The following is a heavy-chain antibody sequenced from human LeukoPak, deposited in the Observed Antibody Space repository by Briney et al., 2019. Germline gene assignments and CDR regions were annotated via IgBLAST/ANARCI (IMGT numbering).Heavy chain of an antibody. CDR1: GYTFTDYY. CDR3: ARANFLYCSSSTCLFDY. Sequence: EAPVKVSCKASGYTFTDYYMHWVRQAPGQGCEGMGWINPNDGDTNYAQKFQGRVTMTRDTSISTAHMEVSRLRSGDTAVYYCARANFLYCSSSTCLFDYWGQGTLVTVSS. D-gene: IGHD2-2*01. J-gene: IGHJ4*02. V-gene: IGHV1-2*02. CDR2: INPNDGDT.